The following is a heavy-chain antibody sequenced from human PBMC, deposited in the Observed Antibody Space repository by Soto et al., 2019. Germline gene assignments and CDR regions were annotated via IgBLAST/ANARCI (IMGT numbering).Heavy chain of an antibody. Sequence: QLQLQESGPGLVKPSETLSLTCTVSGGSITSSSYYWGWIRQPPGKGLEWIGSIYYSGNTYYTPSLKRRFPISADTPTNQFSLKLSSVTAADTAVYYCAREGGRYCSGGSCQVDYWGQGTLVTVSS. CDR2: IYYSGNT. J-gene: IGHJ4*02. CDR1: GGSITSSSYY. V-gene: IGHV4-39*02. D-gene: IGHD2-15*01. CDR3: AREGGRYCSGGSCQVDY.